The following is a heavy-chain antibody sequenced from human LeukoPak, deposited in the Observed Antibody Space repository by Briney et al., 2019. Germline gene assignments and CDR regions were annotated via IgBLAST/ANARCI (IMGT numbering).Heavy chain of an antibody. Sequence: TGGSLSLSCAASGFTLSLYWMNWVRRAPGKGLEWVANIKQDGSEKNYVDSVKGRFTISRDNAKNSLYLQMNNLRVEDTAMYYCAGGTGFIIKDWGQGTLVTVSS. CDR2: IKQDGSEK. CDR3: AGGTGFIIKD. V-gene: IGHV3-7*03. D-gene: IGHD3-9*01. CDR1: GFTLSLYW. J-gene: IGHJ4*02.